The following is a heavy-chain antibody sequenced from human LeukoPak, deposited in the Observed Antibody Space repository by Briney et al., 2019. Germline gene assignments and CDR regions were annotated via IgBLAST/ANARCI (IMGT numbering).Heavy chain of an antibody. CDR3: ARDRAVGATRY. J-gene: IGHJ4*02. D-gene: IGHD1-26*01. Sequence: ASVKVSCKASGYTFTSYYIHWVRQAPGQGLEWMGGIIPILGTANYAQKFQGRVTITADESTSTAYMELSSLRSEDTAVYYCARDRAVGATRYWGQGTLVTVSS. CDR2: IIPILGTA. V-gene: IGHV1-69*13. CDR1: GYTFTSYY.